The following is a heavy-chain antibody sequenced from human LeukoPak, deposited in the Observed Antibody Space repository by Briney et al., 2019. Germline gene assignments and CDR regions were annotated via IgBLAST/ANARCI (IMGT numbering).Heavy chain of an antibody. Sequence: SETLSLTCTVSGGSISTYYWSWIRQPPGKGLEWIGYIYYSGSTNYNPSLKSRVSISVDTSKNQFSLKLSSVTAADTAVYYCARVDYSGYDTRGWFDPWGQGTLVTVSS. D-gene: IGHD5-12*01. V-gene: IGHV4-59*01. J-gene: IGHJ5*02. CDR2: IYYSGST. CDR3: ARVDYSGYDTRGWFDP. CDR1: GGSISTYY.